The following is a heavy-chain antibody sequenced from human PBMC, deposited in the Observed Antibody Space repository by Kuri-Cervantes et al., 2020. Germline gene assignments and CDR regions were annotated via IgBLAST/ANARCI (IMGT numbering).Heavy chain of an antibody. V-gene: IGHV3-21*04. D-gene: IGHD1-26*01. Sequence: GESLKISCAASGFTFSSYSMNWVRQAPGKGLEWVSSISSSSSYIYYADSVKGRFTISRDNAKNSLYLQMNSLRAEDTAVYYCARTRGWEWELREPSSRGSFDYWGQGTLVTVSS. CDR2: ISSSSSYI. CDR3: ARTRGWEWELREPSSRGSFDY. J-gene: IGHJ4*02. CDR1: GFTFSSYS.